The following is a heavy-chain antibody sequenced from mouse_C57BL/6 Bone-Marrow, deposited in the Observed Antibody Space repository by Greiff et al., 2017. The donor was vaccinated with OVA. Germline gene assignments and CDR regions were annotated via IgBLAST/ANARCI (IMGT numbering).Heavy chain of an antibody. Sequence: DAGGGLVQPKGSLKLSCAASGFTFNTYAMHWVRQAPGKGLEWVARLRSKSSNYATYYADSVKDRFTISRDDSQSMLYLQMNNLKTEDTAMYYCVRDRGSNYPYYAMDYWGQGTSVTVSS. CDR3: VRDRGSNYPYYAMDY. J-gene: IGHJ4*01. CDR2: LRSKSSNYAT. V-gene: IGHV10-3*01. CDR1: GFTFNTYA. D-gene: IGHD2-5*01.